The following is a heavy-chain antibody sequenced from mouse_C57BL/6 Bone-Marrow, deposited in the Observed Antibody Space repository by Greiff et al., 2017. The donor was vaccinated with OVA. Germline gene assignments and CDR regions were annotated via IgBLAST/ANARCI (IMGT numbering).Heavy chain of an antibody. CDR1: GYAFSSYW. CDR3: ARCGNPYYFDY. CDR2: IYPGDGDT. D-gene: IGHD2-1*01. J-gene: IGHJ2*01. Sequence: QVQLKESGAELVKPGASVKISCKASGYAFSSYWMNWVKQRPGKGLEWIGQIYPGDGDTNYNGKFKGKATLTADKSSSTAYMQLSSLTSEDSAVYFCARCGNPYYFDYWGQGTTLTVSS. V-gene: IGHV1-80*01.